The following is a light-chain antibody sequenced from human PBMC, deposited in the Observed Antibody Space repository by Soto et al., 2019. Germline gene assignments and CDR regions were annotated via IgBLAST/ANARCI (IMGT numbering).Light chain of an antibody. CDR3: KQYGRSTTFT. Sequence: EIVLTQSPGTLSLSPGERATLSCRASQSVSSTYIAWYQQNPGQAPRLLIYGASSRATGIPDRFSGSGSGTDFTLTISRLEPEDFAVYFCKQYGRSTTFTFGQGTKVEIK. CDR2: GAS. J-gene: IGKJ2*01. CDR1: QSVSSTY. V-gene: IGKV3-20*01.